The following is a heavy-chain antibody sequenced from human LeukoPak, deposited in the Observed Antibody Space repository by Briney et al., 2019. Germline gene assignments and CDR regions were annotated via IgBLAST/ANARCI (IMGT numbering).Heavy chain of an antibody. D-gene: IGHD3-22*01. V-gene: IGHV3-21*01. Sequence: PGGSLRLSCEVSGFTFSSYHMNWVRQAPGKGLEWVSSIGSSGSYIYYADSLTGRFTISRDNAKNSLYLQMNSLRAEDTAMYYCAREGSGYYDSSGADYWGQGTLVTVSS. CDR3: AREGSGYYDSSGADY. CDR2: IGSSGSYI. CDR1: GFTFSSYH. J-gene: IGHJ4*02.